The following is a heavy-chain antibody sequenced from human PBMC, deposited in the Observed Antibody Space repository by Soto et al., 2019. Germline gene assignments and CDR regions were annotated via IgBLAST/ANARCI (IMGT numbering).Heavy chain of an antibody. CDR2: INHSGST. CDR1: GGSFSGYY. Sequence: QVQLQQWGAGLLKPSETLSLTCAVYGGSFSGYYWSWIRQPPGKGLEWIGEINHSGSTNYNPSLKSRVTISVDTSKNQFSLKLSSVTAADTAVYYCARASHKRITIFGALCCYYYYMDVWGKGTTVTVSS. CDR3: ARASHKRITIFGALCCYYYYMDV. D-gene: IGHD3-3*01. V-gene: IGHV4-34*01. J-gene: IGHJ6*03.